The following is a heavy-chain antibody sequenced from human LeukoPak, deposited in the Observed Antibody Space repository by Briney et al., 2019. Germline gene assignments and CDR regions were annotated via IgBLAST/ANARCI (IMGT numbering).Heavy chain of an antibody. J-gene: IGHJ3*02. CDR2: IYHSGST. Sequence: SETLSLTCAVSGGSISSSNWWSWVRQPPGKGLEWIGEIYHSGSTNYNPSLKSRVTISVDKSKNQFSLKLSSVTAADTAVYYCARRVAAAGRDAFDIWGQGTMVTVSS. CDR3: ARRVAAAGRDAFDI. D-gene: IGHD6-13*01. CDR1: GGSISSSNW. V-gene: IGHV4-4*02.